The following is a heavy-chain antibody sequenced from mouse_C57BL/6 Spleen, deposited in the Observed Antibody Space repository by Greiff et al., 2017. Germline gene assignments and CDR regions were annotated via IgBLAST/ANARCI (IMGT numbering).Heavy chain of an antibody. CDR3: ARDFFDY. Sequence: EVKLVESGGGLVKPGGSLKLSCAASGFTFSDYGMHWVRQAPEKGLEWVAYISSGSSTIYYAATVKGRFTISRDNAKNTLFLQMTILRSEDTAMYYCARDFFDYWGQGTTLTVSS. J-gene: IGHJ2*01. V-gene: IGHV5-17*01. CDR2: ISSGSSTI. CDR1: GFTFSDYG.